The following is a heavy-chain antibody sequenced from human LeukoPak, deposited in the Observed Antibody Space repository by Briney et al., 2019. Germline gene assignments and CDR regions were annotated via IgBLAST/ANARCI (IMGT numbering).Heavy chain of an antibody. Sequence: PGGSLRLSCAASGFTFSSNWMSWVRQAPGKGLEWVSAISGSGGSTYYADSVQGRFTISRDNSKNSLYLQMNSLRAEDTAVYYCARDRGYCSSTSCYAADYWGQGTLVTVSS. CDR3: ARDRGYCSSTSCYAADY. J-gene: IGHJ4*02. V-gene: IGHV3-23*01. CDR2: ISGSGGST. CDR1: GFTFSSNW. D-gene: IGHD2-2*03.